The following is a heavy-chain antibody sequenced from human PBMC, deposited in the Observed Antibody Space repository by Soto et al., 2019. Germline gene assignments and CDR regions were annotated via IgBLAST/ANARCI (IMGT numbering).Heavy chain of an antibody. CDR1: GFTFSSYA. D-gene: IGHD2-2*01. Sequence: PGGSLRLSCAASGFTFSSYAMSWVRQAPGKGLEWVSAISGSGGSTYYADSVKGRFTISRDNSKNTLYLQMNSLRAEDTAVYYCAKIHXLRYQLLFYSGMDVWGQGTTLTVSS. CDR2: ISGSGGST. V-gene: IGHV3-23*01. J-gene: IGHJ6*02. CDR3: AKIHXLRYQLLFYSGMDV.